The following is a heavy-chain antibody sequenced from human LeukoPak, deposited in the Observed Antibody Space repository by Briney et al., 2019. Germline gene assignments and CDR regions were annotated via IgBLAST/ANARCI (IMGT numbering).Heavy chain of an antibody. CDR1: GFIFSSYW. Sequence: GGSLRLSCAASGFIFSSYWMHWVRQAPGKGLVWVSRINSDGSSISYADSVKGRFTISGDNAKNTLYLQMNSLRVEDTAVYYCVRDGYCSRGTCYGKDYWGQGTLVTVSS. D-gene: IGHD2-2*03. J-gene: IGHJ4*02. CDR3: VRDGYCSRGTCYGKDY. CDR2: INSDGSSI. V-gene: IGHV3-74*01.